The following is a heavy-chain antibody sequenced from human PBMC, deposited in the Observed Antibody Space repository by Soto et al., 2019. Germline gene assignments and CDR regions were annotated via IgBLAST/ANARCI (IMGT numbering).Heavy chain of an antibody. Sequence: EVQLVESGGGLVKPGGSLRLSCAASGFTFSNAWMSWFRQAPGKALEWVGRIKSKTDGGTTDYAAPVKGRFTISRDDSNNTLYLQMNSLKTEDTAVYYCTTEEVSTVTGYYYYYGMDVWGQGTTVTVSS. CDR3: TTEEVSTVTGYYYYYGMDV. CDR1: GFTFSNAW. D-gene: IGHD4-17*01. CDR2: IKSKTDGGTT. J-gene: IGHJ6*02. V-gene: IGHV3-15*01.